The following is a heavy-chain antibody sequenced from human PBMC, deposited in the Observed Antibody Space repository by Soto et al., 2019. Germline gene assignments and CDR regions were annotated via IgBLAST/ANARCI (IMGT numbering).Heavy chain of an antibody. CDR2: VNSDGSNT. V-gene: IGHV3-74*01. D-gene: IGHD3-10*01. Sequence: SGGSLRLSCAASGFTFSSYWMHWVRQAPGKGLVWVSRVNSDGSNTIYADSVKGRFTISRDNTKNTLYLQMNSLRAEDTAVYYCAVAGGFDYGAYFDYWGQGTLVTVSS. J-gene: IGHJ4*02. CDR1: GFTFSSYW. CDR3: AVAGGFDYGAYFDY.